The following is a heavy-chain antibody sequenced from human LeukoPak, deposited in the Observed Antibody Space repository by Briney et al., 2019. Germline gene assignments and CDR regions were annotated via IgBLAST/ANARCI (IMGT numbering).Heavy chain of an antibody. CDR1: GYTFSMSG. D-gene: IGHD2-15*01. J-gene: IGHJ4*02. V-gene: IGHV3-48*02. Sequence: GGSLRLSCAASGYTFSMSGMHWFRQAPGKGLEWVSYITSSGSPIYYADSVRGRFTITRDNAKNSVFLQMNSLRDDDTAVYYCARSLNGGTYYWGQGTLVTVSS. CDR3: ARSLNGGTYY. CDR2: ITSSGSPI.